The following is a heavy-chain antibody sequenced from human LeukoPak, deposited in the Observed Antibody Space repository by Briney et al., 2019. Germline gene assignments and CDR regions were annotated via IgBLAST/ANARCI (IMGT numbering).Heavy chain of an antibody. Sequence: PGGSLRLSCAASGFTFSSYWMSWVRQAPGKGLEWVANIKQDGSEKYYVDSVKGRFTISRDNAKNSLYLQMNSLRAEDTAVYYCARDLQYYDSSGYYGADIWGQGTMVTVSS. CDR1: GFTFSSYW. CDR2: IKQDGSEK. V-gene: IGHV3-7*01. CDR3: ARDLQYYDSSGYYGADI. D-gene: IGHD3-22*01. J-gene: IGHJ3*02.